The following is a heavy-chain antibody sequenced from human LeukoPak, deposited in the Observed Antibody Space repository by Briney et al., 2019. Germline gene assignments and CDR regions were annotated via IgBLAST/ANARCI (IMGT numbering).Heavy chain of an antibody. J-gene: IGHJ4*02. Sequence: PGGSLRLSCAASGFTFSSYGMHWVRQAPGKGLEWVAVIWYDGSNKYYADSVKGRFTISRDNSKNTLYLQMNSLRAEDTAVYYCARGRSSRAHYFDYWGQGTLVTVSS. V-gene: IGHV3-33*01. D-gene: IGHD1-26*01. CDR1: GFTFSSYG. CDR3: ARGRSSRAHYFDY. CDR2: IWYDGSNK.